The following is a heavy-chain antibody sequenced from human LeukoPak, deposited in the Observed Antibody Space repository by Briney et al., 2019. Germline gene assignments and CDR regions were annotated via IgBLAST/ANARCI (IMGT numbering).Heavy chain of an antibody. CDR2: IYRSGST. J-gene: IGHJ6*02. V-gene: IGHV4-4*02. Sequence: SETLSLTCAVSGGSIKSNNWWSWVRQPPGKGLGWIGEIYRSGSTNYNPSLESRVTVSVDKSKNQFSLDLSSVTAADTAVYYCARFCGSTSWYSGYYYGIDVWGQGTTVTVSS. D-gene: IGHD2-2*01. CDR1: GGSIKSNNW. CDR3: ARFCGSTSWYSGYYYGIDV.